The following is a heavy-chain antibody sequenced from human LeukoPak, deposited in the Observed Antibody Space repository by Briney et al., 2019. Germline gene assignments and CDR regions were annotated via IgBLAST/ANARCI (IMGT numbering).Heavy chain of an antibody. Sequence: ASVKVSCKASGYTFTSYYMHWVRQAPGQGLEWMGIINPSGGSTSYAQKFQGRVTMTRDTSTSIVYMELSSLRSEDTAVYYCARDLMRRNWFDPWGQGTLVTVSS. CDR3: ARDLMRRNWFDP. J-gene: IGHJ5*02. V-gene: IGHV1-46*01. CDR2: INPSGGST. CDR1: GYTFTSYY.